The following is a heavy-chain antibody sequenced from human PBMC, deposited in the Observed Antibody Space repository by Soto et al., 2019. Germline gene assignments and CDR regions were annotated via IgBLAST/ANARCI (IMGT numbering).Heavy chain of an antibody. J-gene: IGHJ5*02. CDR3: ARRAYCSSSTCHGGRGANWFDP. D-gene: IGHD2-2*01. CDR1: GYSFSTYW. V-gene: IGHV5-51*01. Sequence: PGESLKISCKGSGYSFSTYWIAWVRQMPGKGLEWMGIIYPGDSDTRYSPSFQGQVTISADKSISTAYLRWSSLKASDTAMYYCARRAYCSSSTCHGGRGANWFDPWAREPWSPSPQ. CDR2: IYPGDSDT.